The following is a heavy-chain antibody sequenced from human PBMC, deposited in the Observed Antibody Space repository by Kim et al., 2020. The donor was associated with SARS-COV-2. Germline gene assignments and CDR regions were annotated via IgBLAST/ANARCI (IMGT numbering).Heavy chain of an antibody. J-gene: IGHJ6*02. CDR1: GGSFSGYY. V-gene: IGHV4-34*01. CDR2: INHSGST. Sequence: SETLSLTCAVYGGSFSGYYWSWIRQPPGKGLEWIGEINHSGSTNYNPSLKSRVTISVDTSKNQFSLKLSSVTAADTAVYYCARAPNYYGSGSYYPQNYYYYGMDVWGQGTTVTVSS. D-gene: IGHD3-10*01. CDR3: ARAPNYYGSGSYYPQNYYYYGMDV.